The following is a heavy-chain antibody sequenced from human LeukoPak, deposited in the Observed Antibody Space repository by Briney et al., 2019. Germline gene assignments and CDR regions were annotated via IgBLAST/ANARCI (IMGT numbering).Heavy chain of an antibody. CDR2: INAGNGNT. Sequence: SVKVSCKASGYTFTNYAMHWVRQAPGQRLEWMGWINAGNGNTKYSQKFQGRVTITRDTSASTAYMELSSLRSADTAVYFCARGRYSSGWYAIDYWGQGTLVTVSS. D-gene: IGHD6-19*01. J-gene: IGHJ4*02. CDR3: ARGRYSSGWYAIDY. V-gene: IGHV1-3*01. CDR1: GYTFTNYA.